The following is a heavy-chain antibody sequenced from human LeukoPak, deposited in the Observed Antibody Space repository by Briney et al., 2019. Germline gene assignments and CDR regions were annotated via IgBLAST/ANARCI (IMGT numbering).Heavy chain of an antibody. CDR2: INPNSGGT. Sequence: RASVKVSCKASGYTFTGYYMHWVRQAPGQGLEWMGWINPNSGGTNYAQKFQGRVTMTRDTSISTAYMELSRLRSDDTAVYYCARDPLGGGALSRLYFDYWGQGTLVTVSS. J-gene: IGHJ4*02. CDR1: GYTFTGYY. D-gene: IGHD2-15*01. CDR3: ARDPLGGGALSRLYFDY. V-gene: IGHV1-2*02.